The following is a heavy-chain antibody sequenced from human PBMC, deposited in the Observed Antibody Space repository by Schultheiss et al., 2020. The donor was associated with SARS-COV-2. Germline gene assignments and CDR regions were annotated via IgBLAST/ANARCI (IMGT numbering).Heavy chain of an antibody. CDR1: GFSLSTSGVG. D-gene: IGHD3-10*01. J-gene: IGHJ4*02. Sequence: SGPTLVKPTQTLTLTCTFSGFSLSTSGVGVGWIRQPPGKALEWLALIDWDDDKYYSTSLKTRLTISKDTSKNQVVLTMTNMDPVDTATYYCARTNTGYYYGSGSYYKIDYWGKGTLVTVPS. CDR3: ARTNTGYYYGSGSYYKIDY. CDR2: IDWDDDK. V-gene: IGHV2-70*12.